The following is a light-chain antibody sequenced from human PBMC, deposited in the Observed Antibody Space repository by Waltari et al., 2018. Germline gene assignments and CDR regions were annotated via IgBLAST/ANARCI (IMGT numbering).Light chain of an antibody. CDR2: WAS. V-gene: IGKV4-1*01. CDR1: QSVLSPSNRKTY. Sequence: DIVMTQSPDSLAVSLGERATINCKSSQSVLSPSNRKTYNAWYQQKPGQTPRLLINWASTRASGVPDRFSGSGSGTDFTLTVSSLQAEDVAVYYCHQYYIPPLTFGQGTRLEIK. CDR3: HQYYIPPLT. J-gene: IGKJ5*01.